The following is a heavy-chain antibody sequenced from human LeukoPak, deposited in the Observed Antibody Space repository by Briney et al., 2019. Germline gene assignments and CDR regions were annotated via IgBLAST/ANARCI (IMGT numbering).Heavy chain of an antibody. CDR2: FSGSGGRT. CDR3: ARIGLNRFDY. Sequence: GGSLRHSCAACGFTFSNYATSWVRQAPGKGLEWVSTFSGSGGRTYYAHSVKGRLTISRDNSKNTLYLQMNNLRGHDHVVLYGARIGLNRFDYWGQGTLATVSS. V-gene: IGHV3-23*01. CDR1: GFTFSNYA. J-gene: IGHJ4*02. D-gene: IGHD1-14*01.